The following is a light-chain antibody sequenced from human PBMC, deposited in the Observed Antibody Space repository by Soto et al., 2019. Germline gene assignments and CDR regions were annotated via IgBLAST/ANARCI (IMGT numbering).Light chain of an antibody. CDR3: NSYTSSSTHV. J-gene: IGLJ1*01. CDR2: EVG. CDR1: SSDFETYNV. Sequence: QSALTQPASVSGSPGQSITISCTGTSSDFETYNVVSWYQHHPGKAPKLIIYEVGNRPSGVSNRFSGSKSGNKASLTISGFQAEDEADYYCNSYTSSSTHVFGTGTKVTVL. V-gene: IGLV2-14*02.